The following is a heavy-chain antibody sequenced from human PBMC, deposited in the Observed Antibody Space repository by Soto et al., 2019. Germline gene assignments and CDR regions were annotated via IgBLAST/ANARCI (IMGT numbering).Heavy chain of an antibody. CDR2: ISGSGTET. CDR1: GFTFSTYS. V-gene: IGHV3-23*01. J-gene: IGHJ3*01. D-gene: IGHD3-10*01. Sequence: EVQLLESGGGLVQPGGSMRLSCGASGFTFSTYSMSWVRQAPRKGLEWVSGISGSGTETYYTDSVKGRFTVSRDNSKDTLFLQMNTLRVKDTAVYYCAKTRLYYNNEYHRDGLDVWGPGTAVTVAS. CDR3: AKTRLYYNNEYHRDGLDV.